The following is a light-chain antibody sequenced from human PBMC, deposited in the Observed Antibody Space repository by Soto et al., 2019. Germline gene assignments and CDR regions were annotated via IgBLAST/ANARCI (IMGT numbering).Light chain of an antibody. CDR2: GAS. V-gene: IGKV3-20*01. CDR1: QSVSSSY. Sequence: EIVLTQSPGTRSLSPGERATLSCGASQSVSSSYLGWYQQKPGQAPRLLIYGASSRANGITARFSGSGSGTDFTLTISRLEPEDFAVYYCQQYGSSPRTFGHGTKVEI. CDR3: QQYGSSPRT. J-gene: IGKJ1*01.